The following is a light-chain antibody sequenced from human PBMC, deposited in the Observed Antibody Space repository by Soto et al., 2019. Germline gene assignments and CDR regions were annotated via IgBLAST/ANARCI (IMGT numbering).Light chain of an antibody. J-gene: IGKJ5*01. CDR1: QSVSSSY. V-gene: IGKV3-20*01. CDR3: HQYDNWPKT. CDR2: RTS. Sequence: EIVLTQSPATLSVSPGERATLSCRASQSVSSSYLAWYQQKPGQAPRLLIYRTSNRATGIPDRFSGSGSGTDFTLTISRLEPEDFAVYYCHQYDNWPKTFGQGTRLEIK.